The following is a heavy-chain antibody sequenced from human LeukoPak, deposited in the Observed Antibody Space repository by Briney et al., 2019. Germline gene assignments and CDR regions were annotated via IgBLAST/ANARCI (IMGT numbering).Heavy chain of an antibody. Sequence: GGSLRLSCAASGFTFSSYSMNWVRQAPGKGLEWVSYISSSSSTIYYADSVKGRFTISRDNAKNSLYLQTNSLRAEDTAVYYCAKDQGYSSAWYSRDGLDMWGQGTMVTVSS. J-gene: IGHJ3*02. CDR2: ISSSSSTI. CDR1: GFTFSSYS. CDR3: AKDQGYSSAWYSRDGLDM. D-gene: IGHD6-19*01. V-gene: IGHV3-48*01.